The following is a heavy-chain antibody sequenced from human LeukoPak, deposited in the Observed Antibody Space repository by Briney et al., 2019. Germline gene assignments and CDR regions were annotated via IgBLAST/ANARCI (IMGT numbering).Heavy chain of an antibody. CDR2: INPNSGGT. CDR3: ARSLPYDSSGYNWFDP. J-gene: IGHJ5*02. D-gene: IGHD3-22*01. Sequence: ASVKVSCKASGYTFTGYYMHWVRQAPGQGLEWMGWINPNSGGTNYAQKFQGRVTITADKSTSTAYMELSSLRSEDTAVYYCARSLPYDSSGYNWFDPWGQGTLVTVSS. V-gene: IGHV1-2*02. CDR1: GYTFTGYY.